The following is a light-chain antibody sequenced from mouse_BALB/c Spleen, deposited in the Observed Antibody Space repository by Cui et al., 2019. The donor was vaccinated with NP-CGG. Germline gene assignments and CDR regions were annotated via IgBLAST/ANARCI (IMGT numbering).Light chain of an antibody. CDR1: TGTVTTSNY. V-gene: IGLV1*01. CDR2: GIN. J-gene: IGLJ1*01. CDR3: ALWYSNHWV. Sequence: QAVVTQEYALTTSPGETVTLYCRSSTGTVTTSNYANWVQEKPDHLFTGLIGGINNRAPGVPARFSGSLIGDKAALTITGAQTEDEAIYFCALWYSNHWVFGGGTKLTVL.